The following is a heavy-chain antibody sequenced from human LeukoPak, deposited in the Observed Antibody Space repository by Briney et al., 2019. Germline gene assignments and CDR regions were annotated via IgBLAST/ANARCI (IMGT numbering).Heavy chain of an antibody. CDR3: ARGSLCSSGWSYRHPDY. Sequence: QPGGSLRLSCAASGFIFSTYWMNWVRRAPGKGLEWAATIKEDGSEKYYVDSVKGRFTISRDNAKKSMYLQMNSLRAEDTAIYYCARGSLCSSGWSYRHPDYWGQGTLVTVSS. V-gene: IGHV3-7*01. D-gene: IGHD6-19*01. CDR1: GFIFSTYW. J-gene: IGHJ4*02. CDR2: IKEDGSEK.